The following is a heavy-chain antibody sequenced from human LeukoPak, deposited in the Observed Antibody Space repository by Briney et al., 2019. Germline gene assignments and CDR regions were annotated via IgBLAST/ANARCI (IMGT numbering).Heavy chain of an antibody. Sequence: SETLSLTCTVSGGSISSSSYYWGWIRQPPGKGLEWIGYIYYSGSTYYNPSLKSRVTISVDTSKNQFSLKLSSVTAADTAVYYCARGGQYQLLYGFDYWGQGTLVTVSS. CDR2: IYYSGST. CDR3: ARGGQYQLLYGFDY. D-gene: IGHD2-2*02. J-gene: IGHJ4*02. V-gene: IGHV4-31*03. CDR1: GGSISSSSYY.